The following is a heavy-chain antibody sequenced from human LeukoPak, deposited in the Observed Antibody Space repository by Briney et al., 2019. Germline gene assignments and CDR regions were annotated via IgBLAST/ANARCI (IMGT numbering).Heavy chain of an antibody. Sequence: SQTLSLTCAISGDSVSSNSAACNWIRQSPSRGLEWLGRTYYRSKWYNDYAVSVKSRITINPDTSKNQFSLQLNSVTPEDTAVYYCARDQAPGIAVAHYFDYWGQGTLVTVSS. CDR2: TYYRSKWYN. CDR1: GDSVSSNSAA. D-gene: IGHD6-19*01. CDR3: ARDQAPGIAVAHYFDY. J-gene: IGHJ4*02. V-gene: IGHV6-1*01.